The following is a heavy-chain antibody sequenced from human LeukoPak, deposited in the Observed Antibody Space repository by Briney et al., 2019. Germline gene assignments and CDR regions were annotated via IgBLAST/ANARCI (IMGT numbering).Heavy chain of an antibody. CDR2: INPIFGTA. V-gene: IGHV1-69*05. CDR1: GGTFSSDA. D-gene: IGHD1-7*01. Sequence: SVRVSCKASGGTFSSDAISWVRQAPGEGLEWMGGINPIFGTANYAQKFQGRVTITTDESTSTAYIALSRLRSEDTAVYYCASSSNWNYILAYWGQGTLVTVSS. J-gene: IGHJ4*02. CDR3: ASSSNWNYILAY.